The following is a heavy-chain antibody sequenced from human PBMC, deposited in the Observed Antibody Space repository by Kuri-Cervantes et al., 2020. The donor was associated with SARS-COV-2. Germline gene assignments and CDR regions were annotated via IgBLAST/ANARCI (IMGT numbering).Heavy chain of an antibody. V-gene: IGHV3-30*04. CDR1: RISFEYDV. Sequence: GESLKISCAASRISFEYDVLTWVRQAPGKGLEWVAVISYDGSNKYYADSVKGRFTISRDNSKNTLFLQMSSLRAEDTAVYYCAKDPRSSGWYDYWGQGTLVTVSS. D-gene: IGHD6-19*01. CDR3: AKDPRSSGWYDY. J-gene: IGHJ4*02. CDR2: ISYDGSNK.